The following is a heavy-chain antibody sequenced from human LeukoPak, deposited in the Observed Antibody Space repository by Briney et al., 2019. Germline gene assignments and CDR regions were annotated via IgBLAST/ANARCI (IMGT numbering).Heavy chain of an antibody. CDR1: GFTVSSYC. CDR2: IYSGGNT. D-gene: IGHD1-26*01. CDR3: AREPPVWRESLPSRHFDY. V-gene: IGHV3-53*01. Sequence: PGGSLRLSCKASGFTVSSYCMSWVRQAPGKGLEWVALIYSGGNTDYADSVKGRFTISRDDSKNTLYIQMNSLRAEDTAVYYCAREPPVWRESLPSRHFDYWGQGTLVTVSS. J-gene: IGHJ4*02.